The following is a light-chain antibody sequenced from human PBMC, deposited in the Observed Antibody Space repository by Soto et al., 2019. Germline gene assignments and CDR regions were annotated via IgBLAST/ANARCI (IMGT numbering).Light chain of an antibody. J-gene: IGKJ4*01. CDR2: DAS. CDR3: QQREDWPRA. Sequence: EIVWTQSRSTLSLAPGEIATLSFRASQSVGDYLGWYQQKPGQAPRLLIYDASQRATGVPARFSASGSGTDFTLTISSLEPEDFAIYYCQQREDWPRAFGGGTKVDIK. V-gene: IGKV3-11*01. CDR1: QSVGDY.